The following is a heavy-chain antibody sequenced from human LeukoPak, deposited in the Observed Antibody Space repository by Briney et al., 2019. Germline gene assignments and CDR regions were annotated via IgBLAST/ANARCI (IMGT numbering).Heavy chain of an antibody. CDR1: GFTFSSYA. CDR2: ISGSGGST. Sequence: GGSLRLSCAASGFTFSSYAMSWVRQAPGKGLEWVSAISGSGGSTYYAGSVRGRFTIPRDNSKNTVYLQMNSLRAEDTATYYCARDIRNYYDSGAYGWFDPWGQGTLVPVSS. D-gene: IGHD3-10*01. CDR3: ARDIRNYYDSGAYGWFDP. J-gene: IGHJ5*02. V-gene: IGHV3-23*01.